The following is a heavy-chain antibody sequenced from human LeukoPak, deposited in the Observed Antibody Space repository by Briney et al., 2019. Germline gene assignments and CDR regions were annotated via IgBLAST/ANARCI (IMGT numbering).Heavy chain of an antibody. D-gene: IGHD3-10*01. Sequence: SVKVSCKASGGTFSSYAISWVRQAPGQGLEWMGGIILIFGTADYAQKFQGRVTITTDESTSTAYMELSSLRSEDTAVYYCAREGGAYGSGRHFDYWGQGTLVTVSS. J-gene: IGHJ4*02. CDR1: GGTFSSYA. V-gene: IGHV1-69*05. CDR3: AREGGAYGSGRHFDY. CDR2: IILIFGTA.